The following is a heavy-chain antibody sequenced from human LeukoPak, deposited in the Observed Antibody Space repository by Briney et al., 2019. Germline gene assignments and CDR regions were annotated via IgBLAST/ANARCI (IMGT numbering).Heavy chain of an antibody. V-gene: IGHV4-34*01. CDR1: GGSFSGYY. D-gene: IGHD3-10*01. Sequence: PSETLSLTCAVYGGSFSGYYWSWIRQPPGKGLEWIGEINHSGSTNYNPSLKSRVTISVDTSKNQFSLKLSSVTAADTAVYYCARTRITMVRGVPDYWGQGTLVTVSS. CDR2: INHSGST. J-gene: IGHJ4*02. CDR3: ARTRITMVRGVPDY.